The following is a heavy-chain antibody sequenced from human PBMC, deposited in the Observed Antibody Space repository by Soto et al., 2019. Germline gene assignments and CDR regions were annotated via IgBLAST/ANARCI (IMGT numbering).Heavy chain of an antibody. J-gene: IGHJ4*02. D-gene: IGHD3-3*01. V-gene: IGHV4-39*01. CDR1: GGSISSSSYY. CDR3: ARHRVVTPTTYYFDY. CDR2: IYYSGST. Sequence: PSETLSLTCTVSGGSISSSSYYWGWIRQPPGKGLEWIGSIYYSGSTYYNPSLKSRVTISVDTPKNQLSLKLSSVTAADTAVYYCARHRVVTPTTYYFDYWGQGTLVTVSS.